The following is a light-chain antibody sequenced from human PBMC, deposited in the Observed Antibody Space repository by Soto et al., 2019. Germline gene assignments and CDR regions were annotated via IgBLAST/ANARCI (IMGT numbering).Light chain of an antibody. CDR2: KAS. J-gene: IGKJ1*01. V-gene: IGKV1-5*03. CDR1: QSISSW. Sequence: DIQMTQSPSTLSASVGDRVIITCRASQSISSWLAWYQQKPGKAPNLLIYKASTLKSGVPSRFSGSGSGTEFTLNISSLQPEDLATYYCQQYDNDSWTFGQGTKVEIK. CDR3: QQYDNDSWT.